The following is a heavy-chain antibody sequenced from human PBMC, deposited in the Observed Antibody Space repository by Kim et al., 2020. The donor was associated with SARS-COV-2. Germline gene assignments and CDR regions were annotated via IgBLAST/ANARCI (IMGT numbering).Heavy chain of an antibody. Sequence: GGSLRLSCAASGFTFSSYSMNWVRQAPGKGLEWVSSISSSSSYIYYADSVKGRFTISRDNAKNSLYLQMNSLRAEDTAVYYCARDLREQWFGELSYYGMDVWGQGTTVTVSS. J-gene: IGHJ6*02. CDR3: ARDLREQWFGELSYYGMDV. D-gene: IGHD3-10*01. V-gene: IGHV3-21*01. CDR2: ISSSSSYI. CDR1: GFTFSSYS.